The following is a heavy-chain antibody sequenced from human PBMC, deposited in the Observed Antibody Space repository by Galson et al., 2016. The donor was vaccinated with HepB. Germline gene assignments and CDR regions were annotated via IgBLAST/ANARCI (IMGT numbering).Heavy chain of an antibody. Sequence: SVKVSCKVSGYSLTELSMHWVRQAPGKGLEWMGGLDPEDGEIIYEQKFQGRLTLTEDTSTDTVYMELSSLRSEDTAIYSCARLDSGISLDDWGQGTLVTVSS. D-gene: IGHD1-26*01. V-gene: IGHV1-24*01. CDR1: GYSLTELS. CDR2: LDPEDGEI. J-gene: IGHJ4*02. CDR3: ARLDSGISLDD.